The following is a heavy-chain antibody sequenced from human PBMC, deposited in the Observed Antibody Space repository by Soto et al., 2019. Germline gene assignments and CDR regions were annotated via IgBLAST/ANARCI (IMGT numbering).Heavy chain of an antibody. D-gene: IGHD3-22*01. Sequence: GGSLRLSCAASGFPFSSYGMHWVRQAPGKGLEWVALISYDGNNKYYADSVKGRFTVSRDNSRNTLFLQMNSLRAEDTALYYCAKVRVILVARGYFDLWGRGTLVTVSS. V-gene: IGHV3-30*18. CDR3: AKVRVILVARGYFDL. CDR2: ISYDGNNK. CDR1: GFPFSSYG. J-gene: IGHJ2*01.